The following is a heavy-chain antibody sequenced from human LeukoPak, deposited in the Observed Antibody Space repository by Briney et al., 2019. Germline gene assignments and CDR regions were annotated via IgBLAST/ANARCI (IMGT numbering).Heavy chain of an antibody. Sequence: ALRPSCAASGFTFDDYAMHWVRQAPGKGLEWVSGISWNSGSIGYANSVKGRFTISRDNAKNSLYLQMNSLRAEDTALYYCAKGKLHGYSYGYGYFDYWGQGTLVTVSS. CDR2: ISWNSGSI. CDR1: GFTFDDYA. D-gene: IGHD5-18*01. CDR3: AKGKLHGYSYGYGYFDY. V-gene: IGHV3-9*01. J-gene: IGHJ4*02.